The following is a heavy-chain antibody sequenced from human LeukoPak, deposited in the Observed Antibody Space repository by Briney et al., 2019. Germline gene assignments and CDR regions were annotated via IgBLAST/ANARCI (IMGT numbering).Heavy chain of an antibody. V-gene: IGHV3-53*04. CDR3: ARSLTPESYFDY. CDR2: IYSGGST. Sequence: GGSLRLSCAAPGFTLSSNYMSRVRQAPGKGPGWVTVIYSGGSTFYSDSVKGRFTISRHNSKNALYLQMNSLRAEGTAVYYCARSLTPESYFDYWGQGTLVTVSS. CDR1: GFTLSSNY. D-gene: IGHD2-15*01. J-gene: IGHJ4*02.